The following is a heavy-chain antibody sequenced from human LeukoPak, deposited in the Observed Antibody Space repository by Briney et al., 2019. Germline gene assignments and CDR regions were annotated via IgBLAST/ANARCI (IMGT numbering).Heavy chain of an antibody. D-gene: IGHD3-3*01. CDR2: IKQDGSEK. J-gene: IGHJ4*02. Sequence: PGGSLRLSCAASGFTFSSYWMSWVRQAPGKRLEWVANIKQDGSEKYYVDSVKGRFTISRDNAKNSLYLQMNSLRAEDTAVYYCARGDHAYDFWSGYYLGWGQGTLVTVSS. CDR3: ARGDHAYDFWSGYYLG. CDR1: GFTFSSYW. V-gene: IGHV3-7*01.